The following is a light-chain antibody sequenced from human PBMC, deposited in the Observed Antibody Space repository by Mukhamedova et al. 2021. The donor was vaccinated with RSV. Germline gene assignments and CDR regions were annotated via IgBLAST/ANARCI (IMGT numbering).Light chain of an antibody. CDR2: DVS. CDR3: DSRTSSNTLV. Sequence: VSWYQQHPGKAPKPIIYDVSNRPSGVSNRFSGSKSGNTASLTISGLQAEDEADYYCDSRTSSNTLVFGTGTKFTVL. V-gene: IGLV2-14*04. J-gene: IGLJ1*01.